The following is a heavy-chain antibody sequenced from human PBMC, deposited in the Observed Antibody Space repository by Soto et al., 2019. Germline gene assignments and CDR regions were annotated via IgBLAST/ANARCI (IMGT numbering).Heavy chain of an antibody. CDR2: INAGNGNT. D-gene: IGHD1-26*01. J-gene: IGHJ3*02. CDR1: GYTFTSYG. V-gene: IGHV1-18*01. Sequence: ASVKVSCKASGYTFTSYGIHWVRQAPGQRLEWTGWINAGNGNTNYAQKLQGRVTMTTDTSTSTAYMELRSLRSDDTAVYYCARNQWELHAFDIWGQGTMVTVSS. CDR3: ARNQWELHAFDI.